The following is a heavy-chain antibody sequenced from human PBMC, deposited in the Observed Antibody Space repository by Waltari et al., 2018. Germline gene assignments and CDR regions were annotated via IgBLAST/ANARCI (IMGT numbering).Heavy chain of an antibody. D-gene: IGHD3-10*01. Sequence: EVQLVESGGGLVQPGGSLRLSCAASGFTFSSYSMNWVRQAPGKGLEWVSYISSISSTRYYADSVKGRFTISRDNAKNSLYLQMNSLRAEDTAVYYCARAELWFGELWPWGQGTLVTVSS. CDR1: GFTFSSYS. CDR2: ISSISSTR. CDR3: ARAELWFGELWP. V-gene: IGHV3-48*01. J-gene: IGHJ5*02.